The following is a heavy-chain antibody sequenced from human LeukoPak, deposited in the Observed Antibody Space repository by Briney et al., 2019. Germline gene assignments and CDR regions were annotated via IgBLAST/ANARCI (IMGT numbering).Heavy chain of an antibody. Sequence: SETLSLTCTVSGGSISSGTYYWSWIRQPAGKGLEWIGRISTSGSTNYNPSLQSRITISVDTSKNQFSLKVSSVTAADTAVYYCAREEIAAAGTGASNWFDPWGQGTLVTVSS. CDR2: ISTSGST. J-gene: IGHJ5*02. V-gene: IGHV4-61*02. CDR3: AREEIAAAGTGASNWFDP. D-gene: IGHD6-13*01. CDR1: GGSISSGTYY.